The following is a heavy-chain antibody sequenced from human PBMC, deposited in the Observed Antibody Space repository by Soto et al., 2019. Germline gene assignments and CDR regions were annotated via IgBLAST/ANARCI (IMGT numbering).Heavy chain of an antibody. CDR1: GGTFSSYT. CDR3: ARTNWNDEGDAFDI. Sequence: QVQLVQSGAEVKKPGSSVKVSCKASGGTFSSYTISWVRQAPGQGLEWMGRIIPILGIANYAQKFQGRVTITADKYTSTAYVELSSLRSEDTAVYYCARTNWNDEGDAFDIWGQGTMVTVSS. D-gene: IGHD1-1*01. CDR2: IIPILGIA. J-gene: IGHJ3*02. V-gene: IGHV1-69*02.